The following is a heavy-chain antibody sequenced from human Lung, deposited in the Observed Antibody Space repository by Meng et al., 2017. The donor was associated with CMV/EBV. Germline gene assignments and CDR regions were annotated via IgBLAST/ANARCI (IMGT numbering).Heavy chain of an antibody. V-gene: IGHV7-4-1*01. CDR2: ININTGNP. CDR1: GYTFTSSS. J-gene: IGHJ4*02. CDR3: ARGNGWRFDY. Sequence: VHGVQAGSELKKPGDSVKVSRQAAGYTFTSSSMNWVRHAPGQGLEWMGWININTGNPTYAQGFTGRFVFSLDTSVSTAYLQIDSLKADDTAVYYCARGNGWRFDYWGQGTLVTVSS. D-gene: IGHD6-19*01.